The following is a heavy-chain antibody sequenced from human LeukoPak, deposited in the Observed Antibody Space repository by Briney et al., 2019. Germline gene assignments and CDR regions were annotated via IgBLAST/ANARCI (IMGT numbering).Heavy chain of an antibody. V-gene: IGHV3-30*03. CDR3: ARDSPDYGGKGFDY. CDR2: ISPDGTDT. J-gene: IGHJ4*02. Sequence: GGSLRLSCTASGFTFSNYGMHWVRQAPGKGLEWAAVISPDGTDTYYADSVKGRFTISRDNSKNSLYLQMNSLRAEDTAIYYCARDSPDYGGKGFDYWGQGTLVTVSS. CDR1: GFTFSNYG. D-gene: IGHD4-23*01.